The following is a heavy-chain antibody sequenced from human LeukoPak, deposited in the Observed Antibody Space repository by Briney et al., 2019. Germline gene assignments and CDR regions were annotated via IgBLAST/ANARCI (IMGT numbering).Heavy chain of an antibody. D-gene: IGHD3-22*01. V-gene: IGHV3-30-3*01. CDR1: GFTFSSYA. J-gene: IGHJ6*02. CDR2: ISYDGSNK. Sequence: GGSLRLSCAASGFTFSSYAMHWVRQAPGKGLEWVAVISYDGSNKYYADSVKGRFTISRGNSKNTLYLQMNSLRAEDTAVYYCARGEARYYDSSGYYYQVDYYYYGMDVWGQGTTVTVSS. CDR3: ARGEARYYDSSGYYYQVDYYYYGMDV.